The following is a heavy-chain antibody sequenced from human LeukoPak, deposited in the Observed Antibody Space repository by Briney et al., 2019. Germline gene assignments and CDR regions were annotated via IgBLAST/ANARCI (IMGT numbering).Heavy chain of an antibody. CDR3: AKHATMVRGVIITVPQSVAYFDY. CDR1: GFTFSSYA. V-gene: IGHV3-23*01. CDR2: ISGSGGST. J-gene: IGHJ4*02. Sequence: GGSLRLSCAASGFTFSSYAMSWVRQAPGKGLEWVSAISGSGGSTYYADSVKGRFTISRDNSKNTLYLQMNSLRAEDTAVYYCAKHATMVRGVIITVPQSVAYFDYWGQGTLVTVSS. D-gene: IGHD3-10*01.